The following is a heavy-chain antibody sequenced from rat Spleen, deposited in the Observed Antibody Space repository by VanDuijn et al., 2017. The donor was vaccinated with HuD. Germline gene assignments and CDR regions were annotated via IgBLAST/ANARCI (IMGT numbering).Heavy chain of an antibody. CDR1: GFTFSDYN. CDR2: ITNSGGST. V-gene: IGHV5-25*01. Sequence: EVQLVESGGGLVQPGRSLKLSCAASGFTFSDYNMAWVRQAPKKGLEWVASITNSGGSTYYPDSVKGRFTISRDNAQNTLYLQMDSLRSEDTATYYCARFRSSIAAIGDYWGQGVMVTVSS. D-gene: IGHD1-2*01. CDR3: ARFRSSIAAIGDY. J-gene: IGHJ2*01.